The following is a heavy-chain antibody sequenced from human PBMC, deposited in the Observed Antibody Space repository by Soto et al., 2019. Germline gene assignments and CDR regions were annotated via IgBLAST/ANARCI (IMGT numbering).Heavy chain of an antibody. CDR2: ISYDGSNK. D-gene: IGHD5-12*01. V-gene: IGHV3-30-3*01. J-gene: IGHJ4*02. CDR3: ARDGDPYSGYDPNFDY. CDR1: GFTFSSYA. Sequence: QVQLVESGGGVVQPGRSLRLSCAASGFTFSSYAMHWVRQAPGKGLEWVAVISYDGSNKYYADSVKGRFTISRDNSKNTLYLQMNSLRAEDTAVYYCARDGDPYSGYDPNFDYWGQGTLVTVSS.